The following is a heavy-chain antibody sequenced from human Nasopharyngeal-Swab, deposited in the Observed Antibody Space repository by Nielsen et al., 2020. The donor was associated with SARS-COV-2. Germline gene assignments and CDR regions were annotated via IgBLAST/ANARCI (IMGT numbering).Heavy chain of an antibody. Sequence: WIRQPPGKGLEWIGSIYYSGSTYYNPSLKSRVTISVDTSKNHFSLKLSSVTAADTAVYYCARHEGAGSGSFFDYWGQGTLVTVSS. CDR3: ARHEGAGSGSFFDY. CDR2: IYYSGST. D-gene: IGHD3-10*01. V-gene: IGHV4-39*01. J-gene: IGHJ4*02.